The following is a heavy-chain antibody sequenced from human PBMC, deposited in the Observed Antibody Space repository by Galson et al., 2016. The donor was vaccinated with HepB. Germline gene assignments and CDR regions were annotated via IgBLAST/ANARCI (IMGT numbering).Heavy chain of an antibody. Sequence: SVKVSCKASGGTFNNYAVSWVRQAPGQGLEWMGGIIPISGSTDHIEKFQGRLTITADDSTSTVYMELTDLRPEDTAVYFCARAGSEYFNSWYFLYFDLWGRGSLVTVSS. CDR1: GGTFNNYA. D-gene: IGHD6-13*01. CDR2: IIPISGST. CDR3: ARAGSEYFNSWYFLYFDL. V-gene: IGHV1-69*13. J-gene: IGHJ2*01.